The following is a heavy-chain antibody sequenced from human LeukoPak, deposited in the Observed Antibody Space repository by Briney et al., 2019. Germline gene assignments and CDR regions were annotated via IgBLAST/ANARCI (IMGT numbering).Heavy chain of an antibody. D-gene: IGHD6-13*01. CDR3: ARSSLIAAGGYYYYYGMDV. CDR1: GFTVSSNY. J-gene: IGHJ6*02. Sequence: GGSLRLSCAASGFTVSSNYMSWVRQAPGKGPEWVSVIYSGGSTYYADSVKGRFTISRDNSKNTLYLQMNSLRAEDTAVYYCARSSLIAAGGYYYYYGMDVWGQGTTVTVSS. V-gene: IGHV3-53*01. CDR2: IYSGGST.